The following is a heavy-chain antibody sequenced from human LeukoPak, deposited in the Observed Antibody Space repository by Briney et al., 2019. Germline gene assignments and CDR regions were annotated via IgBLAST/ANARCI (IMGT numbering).Heavy chain of an antibody. D-gene: IGHD6-19*01. CDR2: ISYDGSNK. CDR1: GFTFSTYA. V-gene: IGHV3-30*04. J-gene: IGHJ5*02. CDR3: ARDNSEGQWLVGNWFDP. Sequence: GGSLRLSCAASGFTFSTYAMTWVRQAPGQGLEWVTIISYDGSNKYYADSVKGRFTISRDNSKNTLYLQMNSLRTEDTAVYYCARDNSEGQWLVGNWFDPWGQGTLVTVSS.